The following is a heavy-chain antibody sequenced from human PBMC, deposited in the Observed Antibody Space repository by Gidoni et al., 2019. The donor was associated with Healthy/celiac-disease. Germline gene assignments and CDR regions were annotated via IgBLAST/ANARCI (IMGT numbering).Heavy chain of an antibody. Sequence: EVQLVESGGGVVQPGGSLRLSCAASGFTFDAYAMHWVRQAPGKGLEWVSLISGDGGSTYYADSVKGRFTISRDNSKNSLYLQMNSLRTEDTALYYCAKDGGYCSGGSCYSYYGMDVWGQGTTVTVSS. V-gene: IGHV3-43*02. D-gene: IGHD2-15*01. CDR3: AKDGGYCSGGSCYSYYGMDV. CDR2: ISGDGGST. CDR1: GFTFDAYA. J-gene: IGHJ6*02.